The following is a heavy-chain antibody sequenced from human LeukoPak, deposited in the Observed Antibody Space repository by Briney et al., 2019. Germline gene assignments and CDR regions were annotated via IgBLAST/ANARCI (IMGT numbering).Heavy chain of an antibody. J-gene: IGHJ4*02. CDR3: AKRPLGYYDSTDY. CDR1: GFTFSSYD. CDR2: ISGSGGST. V-gene: IGHV3-23*01. Sequence: GGSLRLSCAASGFTFSSYDMSWVRQAPGKGLEWVSAISGSGGSTYYADSVKGRFTISRDNSKNTLYLQMNSLRAEDTAVYYCAKRPLGYYDSTDYWGQGTLVTVSS. D-gene: IGHD3-22*01.